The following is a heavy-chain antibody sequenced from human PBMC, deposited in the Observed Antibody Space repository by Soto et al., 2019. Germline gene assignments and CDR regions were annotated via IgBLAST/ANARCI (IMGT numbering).Heavy chain of an antibody. J-gene: IGHJ4*02. CDR1: GFTFSSYA. CDR2: ISGRGGST. V-gene: IGHV3-23*01. CDR3: AKRGAGHYFDY. Sequence: EVQLLESGGGLVQPGGSLRLSCAASGFTFSSYAMSWVRQAPGKGLEWVSVISGRGGSTYYADSVKGRFTISRDNSKNPRYLQMNSLRAEDTAVYYCAKRGAGHYFDYWGQGTLVTVSS. D-gene: IGHD6-19*01.